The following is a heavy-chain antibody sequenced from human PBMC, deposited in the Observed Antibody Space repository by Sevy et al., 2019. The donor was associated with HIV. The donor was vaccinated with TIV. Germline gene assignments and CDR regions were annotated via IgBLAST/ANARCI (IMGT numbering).Heavy chain of an antibody. Sequence: GESLKISCAASGFTFSRYWMSWVRQTPGKGLEWVANIKQDGSEKYYVDSVKGRFTISRDNAKNSLYLQMNSLRAEDTAVYYCARVRDDSTRYHLDYWGQGTLVTVSS. J-gene: IGHJ4*02. CDR1: GFTFSRYW. CDR3: ARVRDDSTRYHLDY. V-gene: IGHV3-7*01. D-gene: IGHD3-22*01. CDR2: IKQDGSEK.